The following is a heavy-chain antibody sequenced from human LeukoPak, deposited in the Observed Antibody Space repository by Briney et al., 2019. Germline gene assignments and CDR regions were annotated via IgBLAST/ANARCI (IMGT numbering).Heavy chain of an antibody. CDR3: ARALIAAAGTLDY. D-gene: IGHD6-13*01. CDR1: GYSISTGYY. V-gene: IGHV4-38-2*01. Sequence: SETLSLTCAVSGYSISTGYYWGWIRQPPGKGLEWIGSIYHSGSTYYNPSLKSRVTISVDTSKNQFSLKLSSVTAADTAVYYCARALIAAAGTLDYWGQGTLVTVSS. J-gene: IGHJ4*02. CDR2: IYHSGST.